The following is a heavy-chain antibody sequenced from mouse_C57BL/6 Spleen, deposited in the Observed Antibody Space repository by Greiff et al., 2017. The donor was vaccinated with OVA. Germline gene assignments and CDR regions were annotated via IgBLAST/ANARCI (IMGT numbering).Heavy chain of an antibody. D-gene: IGHD1-1*01. CDR2: IYPGSGST. V-gene: IGHV1-55*01. Sequence: QVQLQQPGAELVKPGASVKMSCKASGYTFTSYWITWVKQRPGQGLEWIGDIYPGSGSTNYNEKFKSKATLTVDTSSSTAYMQLSSLTSEDSAVYYCARGGVFITTVAYYFDDWGQGTTLTVSS. J-gene: IGHJ2*01. CDR1: GYTFTSYW. CDR3: ARGGVFITTVAYYFDD.